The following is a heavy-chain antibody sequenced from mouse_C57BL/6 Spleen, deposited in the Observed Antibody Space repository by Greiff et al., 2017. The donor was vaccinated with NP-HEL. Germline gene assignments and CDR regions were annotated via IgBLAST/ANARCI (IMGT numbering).Heavy chain of an antibody. CDR3: ARAVGIYYGNHWYFDV. CDR2: IHPNSGST. CDR1: GYTFTSYW. J-gene: IGHJ1*03. D-gene: IGHD2-1*01. Sequence: QVQLQQPGAELVKPGASVKLSCKASGYTFTSYWMHWVKQRPGQGLEWIGMIHPNSGSTNYNEKFKRKATLTVDKSSSTAYMQLSSLTSEDSAVYYCARAVGIYYGNHWYFDVWGTGTTVTVSS. V-gene: IGHV1-64*01.